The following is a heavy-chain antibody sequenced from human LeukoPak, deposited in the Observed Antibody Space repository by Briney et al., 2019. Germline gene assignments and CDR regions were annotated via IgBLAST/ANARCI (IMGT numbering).Heavy chain of an antibody. D-gene: IGHD7-27*01. Sequence: SETLSLTCAVYGGSFSGYYWSWIRQPPGKGLEWIGEINHSGSTNYNPSLKSRVTISVDTSKNQFSLKLSSVTAADTVVYYCARGNWGLFDYWGQGTLVTVSS. CDR3: ARGNWGLFDY. CDR2: INHSGST. J-gene: IGHJ4*02. V-gene: IGHV4-34*01. CDR1: GGSFSGYY.